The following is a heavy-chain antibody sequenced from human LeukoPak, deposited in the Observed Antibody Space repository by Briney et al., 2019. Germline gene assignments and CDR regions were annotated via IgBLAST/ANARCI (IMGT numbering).Heavy chain of an antibody. CDR3: TRLSYGDAPYVDY. V-gene: IGHV3-73*01. CDR1: GFTFSGSA. J-gene: IGHJ4*02. CDR2: IRGKANTYAT. D-gene: IGHD4-17*01. Sequence: PGGSLRLSCAASGFTFSGSAMHWVRQASGKGLEWVGRIRGKANTYATAYAASVKGRFTISRDDSKNTAYLQVNSLKTEDTAVYYCTRLSYGDAPYVDYWGQGTLVTVSS.